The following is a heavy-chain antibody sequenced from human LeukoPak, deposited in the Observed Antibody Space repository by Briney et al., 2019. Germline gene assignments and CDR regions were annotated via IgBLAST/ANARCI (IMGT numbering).Heavy chain of an antibody. CDR3: ARLLFPYYDILTGYSPRGYYFDY. Sequence: TSETLSLTCTVSGGSISSSSYYWGWIRQPPGKGLEWIGSIYYSGSTYYNPSLKSRVTISVDTSKNQFSLKLSSVTAADTAVYYCARLLFPYYDILTGYSPRGYYFDYWGQGTLVTVSS. J-gene: IGHJ4*02. D-gene: IGHD3-9*01. V-gene: IGHV4-39*01. CDR2: IYYSGST. CDR1: GGSISSSSYY.